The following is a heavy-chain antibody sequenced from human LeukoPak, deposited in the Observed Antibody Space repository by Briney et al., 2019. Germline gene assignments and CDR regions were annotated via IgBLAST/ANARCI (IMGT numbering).Heavy chain of an antibody. CDR1: GGSFSGYY. V-gene: IGHV4-34*01. Sequence: SETLSLTCAVYGGSFSGYYWSWNRRPPGKVLEWIGEINHSGSTNYNPSLKSRVTISVDTSKNQFSLKLSSVTAADTAVYYCAREARAGAFDIWGQGTMVTVSS. CDR3: AREARAGAFDI. J-gene: IGHJ3*02. CDR2: INHSGST.